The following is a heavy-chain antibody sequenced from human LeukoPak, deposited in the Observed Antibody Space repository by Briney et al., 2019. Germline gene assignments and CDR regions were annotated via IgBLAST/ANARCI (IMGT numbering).Heavy chain of an antibody. CDR3: ARDGSNYALKDFDY. Sequence: GGSLRLSCAASGFTFSSYWMSWVRQVPGKGLEWVANIKQDGSEKYYVDSVKGRFTISRDNAKNSLYLQMNSLRAEDTAVYYCARDGSNYALKDFDYWGQGTLVTVSS. V-gene: IGHV3-7*01. D-gene: IGHD4-11*01. CDR2: IKQDGSEK. CDR1: GFTFSSYW. J-gene: IGHJ4*02.